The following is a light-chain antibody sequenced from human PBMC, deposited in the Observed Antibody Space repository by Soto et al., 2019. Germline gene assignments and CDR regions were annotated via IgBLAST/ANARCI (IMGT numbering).Light chain of an antibody. V-gene: IGKV3-20*01. J-gene: IGKJ5*01. CDR3: QQYGTSPIT. CDR2: GAS. Sequence: ENVLTQSPGTLSLSPGERATLSCRASQTVSSYLTWYQQRPGQALRLLIYGASKRATGIPDRFSGSGSGPDFPLTISRLEPEDFALYYCQQYGTSPITFGQGTRLEIK. CDR1: QTVSSY.